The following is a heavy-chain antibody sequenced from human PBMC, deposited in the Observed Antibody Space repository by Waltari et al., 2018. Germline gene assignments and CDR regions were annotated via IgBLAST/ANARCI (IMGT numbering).Heavy chain of an antibody. CDR1: GYSFTSYW. CDR3: ARHGLRGMATIVAFDI. Sequence: EVQLVQSGAEVKKPGESLKISCKGSGYSFTSYWIGWVRQMPGKGLEWMGIIYPGDSDTRYSTSFQGQVTISADKSISTAYLQWSSLKASDTAMYYCARHGLRGMATIVAFDIWGQGTMVTVSS. CDR2: IYPGDSDT. D-gene: IGHD5-12*01. V-gene: IGHV5-51*01. J-gene: IGHJ3*02.